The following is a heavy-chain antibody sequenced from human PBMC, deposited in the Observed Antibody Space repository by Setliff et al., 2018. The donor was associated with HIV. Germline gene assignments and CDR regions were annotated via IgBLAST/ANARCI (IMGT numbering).Heavy chain of an antibody. D-gene: IGHD6-19*01. Sequence: PGGSLRLSCAASGFTFSNYAMHWVRHTPGKGLEWVAVIWYDASNQNYADSVKGRLTVSRDNSNNTLYLQMNSLTPEDTAVYYCARDGSGWSQHWGQGTLVTVSS. CDR1: GFTFSNYA. CDR2: IWYDASNQ. V-gene: IGHV3-33*01. CDR3: ARDGSGWSQH. J-gene: IGHJ1*01.